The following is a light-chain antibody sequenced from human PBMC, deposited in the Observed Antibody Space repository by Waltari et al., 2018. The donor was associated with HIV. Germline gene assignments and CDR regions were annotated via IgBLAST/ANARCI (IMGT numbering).Light chain of an antibody. Sequence: SSELTQDPVVSVALGQTVTITCQGDSLSSYYATWYQQKPGQAPLLVFFGKNSRPSGIPDRFSVSNSRNKASLTITGAQAEDEADYYCYSRDSTTNHRVFGVGTKLTVL. CDR2: GKN. J-gene: IGLJ2*01. CDR1: SLSSYY. V-gene: IGLV3-19*01. CDR3: YSRDSTTNHRV.